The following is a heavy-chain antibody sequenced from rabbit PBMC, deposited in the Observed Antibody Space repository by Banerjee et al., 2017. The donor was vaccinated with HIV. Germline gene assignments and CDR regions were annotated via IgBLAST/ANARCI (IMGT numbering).Heavy chain of an antibody. D-gene: IGHD6-1*01. CDR3: ARGYAGYAGYGYVVNYFNL. V-gene: IGHV1S40*01. J-gene: IGHJ4*01. CDR2: IYAGSSGST. CDR1: GFSFSSSYW. Sequence: QSLEESGGDLVKPGASLTLTCTASGFSFSSSYWICWVHQAPGKGLEWIACIYAGSSGSTYYASWAKGRFTISKTSSTTVTLQMTSLTAADTATYFCARGYAGYAGYGYVVNYFNLWGQGTLVTVS.